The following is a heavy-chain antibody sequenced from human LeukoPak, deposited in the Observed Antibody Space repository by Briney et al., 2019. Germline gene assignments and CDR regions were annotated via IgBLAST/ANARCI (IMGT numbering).Heavy chain of an antibody. CDR2: ISAYNGNT. Sequence: ASVKVSCKASGYTFTSYGISWVRQAPGQGLEWMGWISAYNGNTNYAQKLQGRVTMTTDTSTSTAYMELRSLRPDDTAVYYCARGYLSDIVVIPAAFDYWGQGTLVTVSS. V-gene: IGHV1-18*01. D-gene: IGHD2-2*01. CDR1: GYTFTSYG. CDR3: ARGYLSDIVVIPAAFDY. J-gene: IGHJ4*02.